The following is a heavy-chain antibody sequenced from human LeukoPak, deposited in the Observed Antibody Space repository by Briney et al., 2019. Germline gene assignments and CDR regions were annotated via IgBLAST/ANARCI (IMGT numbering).Heavy chain of an antibody. CDR1: GGTFSSYT. Sequence: SVKVSCKASGGTFSSYTISWVRQAPGQGLEWMGRIIPIPGIANYAQKFQGRVTITADKSTSTAYMELSSLRSEDTAVYYCARDPFGYSYGQRTNYFDYWGQGTLVTVSS. CDR3: ARDPFGYSYGQRTNYFDY. J-gene: IGHJ4*02. D-gene: IGHD5-18*01. CDR2: IIPIPGIA. V-gene: IGHV1-69*04.